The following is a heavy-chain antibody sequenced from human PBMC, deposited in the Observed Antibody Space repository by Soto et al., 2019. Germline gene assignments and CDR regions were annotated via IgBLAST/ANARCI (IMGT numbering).Heavy chain of an antibody. Sequence: GGSLSLSCAASGLPCSNAWMSWVRQAPGKGLEWVARIKSKTDGGTTDYAAPVKGRFTISRDDSKNTLFLQMNSLKTEDTAVYYCTTSILTGYFRWSIFDYWGQGNLVTVSS. D-gene: IGHD3-9*01. CDR1: GLPCSNAW. CDR3: TTSILTGYFRWSIFDY. V-gene: IGHV3-15*07. J-gene: IGHJ4*02. CDR2: IKSKTDGGTT.